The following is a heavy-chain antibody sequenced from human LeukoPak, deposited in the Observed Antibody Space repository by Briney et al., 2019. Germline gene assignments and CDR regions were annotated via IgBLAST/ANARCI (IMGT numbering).Heavy chain of an antibody. J-gene: IGHJ4*02. D-gene: IGHD3-22*01. CDR2: IYYSGST. CDR3: AILPATDTYYYDNGGYYRPGVH. V-gene: IGHV4-39*07. CDR1: GGAISSSHYY. Sequence: PSETLSLTCTVSGGAISSSHYYWGWSRQPPGKGLEWIGSIYYSGSTYYNPSLKSRVTISVDTSKNQFSLKLSPATAADTAVYYCAILPATDTYYYDNGGYYRPGVHWGQGTLVTVSS.